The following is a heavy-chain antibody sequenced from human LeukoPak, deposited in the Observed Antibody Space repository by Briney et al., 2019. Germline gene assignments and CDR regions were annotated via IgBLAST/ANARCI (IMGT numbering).Heavy chain of an antibody. Sequence: GSLRLSCAASGFTFGSYGMHWVRQAPGKGLEWVAVISYDGSNKYYADSVKGRFTISRDNSKNTLYLQMNSLRAEDTAVYYCAKDNIAAAGGFDYWGQGTLVTVSS. CDR2: ISYDGSNK. CDR3: AKDNIAAAGGFDY. V-gene: IGHV3-30*18. D-gene: IGHD6-13*01. CDR1: GFTFGSYG. J-gene: IGHJ4*02.